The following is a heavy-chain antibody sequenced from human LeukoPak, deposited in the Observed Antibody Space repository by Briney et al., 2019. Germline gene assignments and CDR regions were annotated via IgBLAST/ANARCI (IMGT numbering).Heavy chain of an antibody. V-gene: IGHV4-59*08. Sequence: SETLSLTCTVSGGSISSYYWSWIRQPPGKGLEWIGYIYYSGSTNYNPSLKSRVTISVDTSKNQFSLKLSSVTAADTAVYYCARTYAQGWFDPWGQGTLVTVSP. CDR1: GGSISSYY. J-gene: IGHJ5*02. CDR3: ARTYAQGWFDP. CDR2: IYYSGST. D-gene: IGHD2-2*01.